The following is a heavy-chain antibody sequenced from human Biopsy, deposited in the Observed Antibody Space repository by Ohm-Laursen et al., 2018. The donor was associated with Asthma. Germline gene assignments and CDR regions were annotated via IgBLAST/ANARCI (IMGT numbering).Heavy chain of an antibody. J-gene: IGHJ6*02. CDR2: ISVYNGNT. CDR1: GYTFNSAG. D-gene: IGHD3-10*01. Sequence: ASVKVSCEASGYTFNSAGIAWVRQAPGQGLEWMGWISVYNGNTKVAQKLQDRVTMITDTSTSTAYMELRSLRSDDTAVYFCARAVDYSHYYGIDVWGQGTTATVS. V-gene: IGHV1-18*01. CDR3: ARAVDYSHYYGIDV.